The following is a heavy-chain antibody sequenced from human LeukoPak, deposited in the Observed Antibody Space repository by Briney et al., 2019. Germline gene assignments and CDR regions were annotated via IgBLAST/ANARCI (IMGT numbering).Heavy chain of an antibody. J-gene: IGHJ6*03. V-gene: IGHV3-9*01. D-gene: IGHD6-19*01. CDR2: ISWNSGSI. CDR1: GFTFDDYA. CDR3: AKDSGRDYYYYMDV. Sequence: PGGSLRLSCAASGFTFDDYAMHWVRQAPGKGLEWVSGISWNSGSIGYADSVKGRLTISRDNAKNSLYLQMNSLRAEDTALYYCAKDSGRDYYYYMDVWGKGTTVTVSS.